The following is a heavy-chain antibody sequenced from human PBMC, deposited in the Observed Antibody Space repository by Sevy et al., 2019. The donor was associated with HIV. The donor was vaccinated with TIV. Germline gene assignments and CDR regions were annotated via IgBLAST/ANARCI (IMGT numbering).Heavy chain of an antibody. D-gene: IGHD2-15*01. V-gene: IGHV1-46*01. CDR3: ARDPRRICTFDY. Sequence: ASVKVSCKASGYTFTSYYMHWVRQAPGQGLEYMGIINPSSGSTSYAQRFQGRVTMTRDTSTSTVYMEVSSLTSEDTAVYYCARDPRRICTFDYWGQGTLVTVSS. CDR1: GYTFTSYY. CDR2: INPSSGST. J-gene: IGHJ4*02.